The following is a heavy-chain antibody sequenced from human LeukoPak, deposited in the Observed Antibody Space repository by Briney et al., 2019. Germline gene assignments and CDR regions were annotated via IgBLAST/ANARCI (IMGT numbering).Heavy chain of an antibody. D-gene: IGHD1-26*01. CDR1: GYTFTGYY. J-gene: IGHJ4*02. V-gene: IGHV1-2*02. CDR3: ARGFSGSNGAIDY. Sequence: ASVKVPCKASGYTFTGYYMHWVRQAPGQGREWMGWINPNSGGTNYAQKFQGRVTMTRDTSISTAYMELSRLRSDDTAVYYCARGFSGSNGAIDYWGQGTLVTVSS. CDR2: INPNSGGT.